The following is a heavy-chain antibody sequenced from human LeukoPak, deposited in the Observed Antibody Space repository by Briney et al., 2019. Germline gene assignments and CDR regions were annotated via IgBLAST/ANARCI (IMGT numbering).Heavy chain of an antibody. CDR3: ARGLGWYYGMDV. D-gene: IGHD4-23*01. J-gene: IGHJ6*02. Sequence: GGSLRLSCAASGFTFSTYNMNWVRQTPGKGLEWVSVIYRGDDGGDTYYVDSVKGRFTISRDNSKNTLYLQMNSLRAEDTAVYYCARGLGWYYGMDVWGQGTTVTVSS. CDR1: GFTFSTYN. V-gene: IGHV3-53*01. CDR2: IYRGDDGGDT.